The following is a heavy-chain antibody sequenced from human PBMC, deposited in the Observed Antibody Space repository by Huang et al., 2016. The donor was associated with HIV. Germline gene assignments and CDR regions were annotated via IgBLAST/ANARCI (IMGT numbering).Heavy chain of an antibody. V-gene: IGHV3-30*18. D-gene: IGHD2-15*01. J-gene: IGHJ2*01. CDR1: GITFRSYG. CDR2: ISYDGINK. CDR3: AKEEGYCSGDTCFSDRYFDI. Sequence: QVQLVESGGGVVQPGRSLRLSCAAYGITFRSYGMHWVRPAPGKGLEWVAIISYDGINKYYGDSVKGRFTISRDNSKKSLYLQMNSLRVEDTAVYYCAKEEGYCSGDTCFSDRYFDIWGRGTLVSVSS.